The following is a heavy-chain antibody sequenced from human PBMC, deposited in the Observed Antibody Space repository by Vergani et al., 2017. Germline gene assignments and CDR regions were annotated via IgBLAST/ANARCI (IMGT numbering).Heavy chain of an antibody. CDR2: ISAYNGNT. Sequence: QVQLVQSGAEVKKPGASVKVSCKASGYTFTSYVISWVRQAPGQGLEWMGWISAYNGNTNYAQKLQGRVTMTTDTSTSTAYMELRSLRSDDTAVYYCARCPSTRYCSGGSCYRNWFDPWGQGTLVTVSS. D-gene: IGHD2-15*01. J-gene: IGHJ5*02. CDR3: ARCPSTRYCSGGSCYRNWFDP. CDR1: GYTFTSYV. V-gene: IGHV1-18*01.